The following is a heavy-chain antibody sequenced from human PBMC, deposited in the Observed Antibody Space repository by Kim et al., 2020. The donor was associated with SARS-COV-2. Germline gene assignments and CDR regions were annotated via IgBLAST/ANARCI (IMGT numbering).Heavy chain of an antibody. J-gene: IGHJ6*03. CDR3: GGSPRIAVRPVYYYYYM. Sequence: SETLSLTCAVYGGSFSGYYWSWIRQPPGKGLEWIGEINHSGSTNYNPSLKSRVTISVDTSKNQFSLKLSSVTAADTAVGGGGGSPRIAVRPVYYYYYM. V-gene: IGHV4-34*01. D-gene: IGHD6-6*01. CDR2: INHSGST. CDR1: GGSFSGYY.